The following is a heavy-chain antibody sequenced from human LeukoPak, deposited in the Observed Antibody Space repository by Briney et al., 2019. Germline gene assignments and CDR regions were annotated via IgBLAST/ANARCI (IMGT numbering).Heavy chain of an antibody. J-gene: IGHJ6*02. CDR1: GFTVSSNY. V-gene: IGHV3-53*01. D-gene: IGHD3-10*01. CDR3: ARDCHYCGSGEGMDV. CDR2: IYIDGST. Sequence: GGSLRLSCAASGFTVSSNYMSWVRQAPGKGLEWVSVIYIDGSTYYADSVKGRFTISRDNSKNTLYLQMNSLRAEDTAVYYCARDCHYCGSGEGMDVWGQGTTVTVSS.